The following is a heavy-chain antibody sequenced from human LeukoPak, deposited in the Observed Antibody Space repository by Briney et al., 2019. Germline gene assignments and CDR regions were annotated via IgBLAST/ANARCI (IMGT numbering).Heavy chain of an antibody. CDR1: GFTFSTYT. CDR3: AKDRDWERLLDFDS. CDR2: ISSGSSGR. V-gene: IGHV3-21*01. Sequence: AGSLRLSCAASGFTFSTYTLNWVRQPQGKGLQWVSSISSGSSGRYYADSVKGRCTITRVNAKKSLFLQMNNLRAEDSAIDYCAKDRDWERLLDFDSWGQGTLVTVSS. J-gene: IGHJ4*02. D-gene: IGHD3-3*01.